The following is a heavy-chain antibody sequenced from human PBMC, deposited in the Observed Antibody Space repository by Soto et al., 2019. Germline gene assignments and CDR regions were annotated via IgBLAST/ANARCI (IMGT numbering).Heavy chain of an antibody. Sequence: GGSLRLSCKVSSDSEFSFSDQYMDWFRQAPGKGLEWVGRSRKRVDTLSTAYAASVQHRFTISRAESKNQVYLQMHSLKTDDTAVYYCSRVVPSVKSPDYWGQGTLVTVYS. CDR1: EFSFSDQY. V-gene: IGHV3-72*01. CDR3: SRVVPSVKSPDY. J-gene: IGHJ4*02. CDR2: SRKRVDTLST. D-gene: IGHD6-19*01.